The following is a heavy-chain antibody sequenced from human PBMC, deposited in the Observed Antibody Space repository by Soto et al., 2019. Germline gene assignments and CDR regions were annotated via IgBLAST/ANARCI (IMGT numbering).Heavy chain of an antibody. CDR1: GGSFSGYY. D-gene: IGHD6-13*01. V-gene: IGHV4-34*01. Sequence: SETLSLTCAVYGGSFSGYYWSWIRKPPGKGLEWIGEINHSGSTNYNPSLKSRVTISVDTSKNQFSLKLSSVTAADTAVYYCARWPYSSSWYGTYYYGMDVWGQGTTVTVSS. J-gene: IGHJ6*02. CDR2: INHSGST. CDR3: ARWPYSSSWYGTYYYGMDV.